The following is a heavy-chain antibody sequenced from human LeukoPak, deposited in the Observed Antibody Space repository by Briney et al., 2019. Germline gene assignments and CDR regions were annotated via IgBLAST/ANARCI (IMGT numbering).Heavy chain of an antibody. CDR3: TRTTVDTAMVPDYYYYMDV. J-gene: IGHJ6*03. CDR2: IRSKANSYAT. CDR1: GFTFSSYA. D-gene: IGHD5-18*01. V-gene: IGHV3-73*01. Sequence: GGSLRLSCAASGFTFSSYAMSWVRQASGKGLEWVGRIRSKANSYATAYAASVKGRFTISRDDSKNTAYLQMNSLKTEDTAVYYCTRTTVDTAMVPDYYYYMDVWGKGTTVTVSS.